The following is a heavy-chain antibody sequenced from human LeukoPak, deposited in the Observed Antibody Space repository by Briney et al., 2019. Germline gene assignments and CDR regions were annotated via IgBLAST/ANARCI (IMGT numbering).Heavy chain of an antibody. J-gene: IGHJ4*02. CDR3: ASRSNSGYEFFDY. CDR1: GYSFTSYW. D-gene: IGHD5-12*01. Sequence: GGSLKISCKGSGYSFTSYWIGWVRQMPGKGLEWTGIIYPGDSDTRYSPSFQGQFTISADKSNSTAYLQWSSLKASDTAMYYCASRSNSGYEFFDYWGQGTLVTVSS. CDR2: IYPGDSDT. V-gene: IGHV5-51*01.